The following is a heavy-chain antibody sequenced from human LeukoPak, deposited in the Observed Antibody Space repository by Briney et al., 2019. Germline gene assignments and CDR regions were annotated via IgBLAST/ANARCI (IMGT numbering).Heavy chain of an antibody. Sequence: SETLSLTCTVSGGSISSGSYYWNWIRQPAGKGLEWIGSIYYSGSTYYNPSLKSRVTISVDTSKNQFSLKLSSVTAADTAVYYCARHPRIDPAFDIWGQGTMVTVSS. CDR1: GGSISSGSYY. D-gene: IGHD2-15*01. V-gene: IGHV4-39*01. CDR3: ARHPRIDPAFDI. CDR2: IYYSGST. J-gene: IGHJ3*02.